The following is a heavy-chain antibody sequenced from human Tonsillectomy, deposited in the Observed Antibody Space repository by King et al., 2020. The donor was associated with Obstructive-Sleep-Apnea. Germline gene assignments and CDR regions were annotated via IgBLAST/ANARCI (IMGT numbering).Heavy chain of an antibody. V-gene: IGHV3-21*01. D-gene: IGHD4-17*01. CDR3: AIHTSYGDYGESLGAFDY. CDR1: GFTFSSYS. Sequence: VQLVESGGGLVKPGGSLRLSCVVSGFTFSSYSMNWVRQAPGKGLEWVSSISSSSSYIYYADSVKGRFTISRDNARNSLYLQMNSLRAEDTAVYYCAIHTSYGDYGESLGAFDYWGQGTLVTVSS. CDR2: ISSSSSYI. J-gene: IGHJ4*02.